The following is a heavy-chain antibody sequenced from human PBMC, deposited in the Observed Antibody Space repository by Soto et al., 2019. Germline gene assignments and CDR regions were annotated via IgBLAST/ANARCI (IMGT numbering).Heavy chain of an antibody. CDR2: ISSSGATT. V-gene: IGHV3-23*01. Sequence: PGRSLTPSCSASGFTVSTYARSWARHAPGKGLEWISLISSSGATTYYAGSVKGRFTISRDNSKNTLYLKMRSLRAEDTAVYYCAKEDYYDSRRSLDHWGQGTLVTVSS. CDR1: GFTVSTYA. J-gene: IGHJ4*02. D-gene: IGHD3-22*01. CDR3: AKEDYYDSRRSLDH.